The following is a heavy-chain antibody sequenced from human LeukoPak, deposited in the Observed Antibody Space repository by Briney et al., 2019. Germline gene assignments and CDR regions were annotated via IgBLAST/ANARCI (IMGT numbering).Heavy chain of an antibody. CDR2: IIPIFGTA. J-gene: IGHJ4*02. V-gene: IGHV1-69*06. Sequence: SVKVSCKASGYTFTSYDINWVRQATGQGLEWMGGIIPIFGTANYAQKFQGRVTITADKSTSTAYMELSSPRSEDTAVYYCAMGVGAPEDLAVAADFDYWGQGTLVTVSS. CDR1: GYTFTSYD. CDR3: AMGVGAPEDLAVAADFDY. D-gene: IGHD6-19*01.